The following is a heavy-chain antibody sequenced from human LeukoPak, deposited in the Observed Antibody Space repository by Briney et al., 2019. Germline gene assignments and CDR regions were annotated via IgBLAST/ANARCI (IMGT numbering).Heavy chain of an antibody. Sequence: SQTLSLTCTVSGGSISSGGYYWSWIRQLPGKGLEWIGYIYYSGTTSYNPSLKSRLTISLDTSENQFSLKLSSVTAADTAVYYCARGSTGDKSNNWGQGTLVTVSS. V-gene: IGHV4-31*03. CDR3: ARGSTGDKSNN. CDR1: GGSISSGGYY. J-gene: IGHJ4*02. D-gene: IGHD7-27*01. CDR2: IYYSGTT.